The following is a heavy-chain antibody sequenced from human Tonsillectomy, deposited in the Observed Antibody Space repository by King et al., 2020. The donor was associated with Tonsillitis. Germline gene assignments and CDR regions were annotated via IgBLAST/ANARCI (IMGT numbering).Heavy chain of an antibody. CDR2: ISGSGGSP. J-gene: IGHJ4*02. CDR1: GFTFSSYA. D-gene: IGHD6-19*01. CDR3: AKVLSIAVAGKLDY. Sequence: VQLVESGGGLVQPGGSLRLSCAASGFTFSSYAMSWVRQAPGKGLEWVSAISGSGGSPYYADPVKGRFTISRDNSKNTLYLQMNSLRAEDTAVYYCAKVLSIAVAGKLDYWGQGTLVTVSS. V-gene: IGHV3-23*04.